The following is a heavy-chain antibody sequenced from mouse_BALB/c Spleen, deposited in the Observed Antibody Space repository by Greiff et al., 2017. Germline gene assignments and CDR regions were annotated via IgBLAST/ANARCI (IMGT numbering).Heavy chain of an antibody. Sequence: VKLQESGPGLVAPSQSLSITCTVSGFSLTSYGVHWVRQPPGKGLEWLGVIWAGGSTNYNSALMSRLSISKDNSKSQVFLKMNSLQTDDTAMYYCARGDGYPAWFAYWGQGTLVTVSA. CDR1: GFSLTSYG. D-gene: IGHD2-3*01. J-gene: IGHJ3*01. CDR3: ARGDGYPAWFAY. V-gene: IGHV2-9*02. CDR2: IWAGGST.